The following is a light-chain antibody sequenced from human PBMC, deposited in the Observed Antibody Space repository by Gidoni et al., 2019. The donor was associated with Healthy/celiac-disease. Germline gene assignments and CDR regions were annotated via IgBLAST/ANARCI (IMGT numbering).Light chain of an antibody. V-gene: IGKV3-11*01. CDR2: DAS. J-gene: IGKJ2*03. CDR3: QQRAS. CDR1: QSVSR. Sequence: EIVLTQSPATLSLSPGERATLSCRASQSVSRPLIYDASNRATGIPARFSGSGSGTDFTLTISSLEPEDFAVYYCQQRASFXXXTKLEIK.